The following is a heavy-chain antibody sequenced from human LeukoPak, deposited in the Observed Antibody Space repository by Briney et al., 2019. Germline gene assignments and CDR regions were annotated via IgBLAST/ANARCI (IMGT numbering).Heavy chain of an antibody. CDR3: ARCSGTFSDFDY. CDR1: NYTFTSFG. V-gene: IGHV1-18*01. J-gene: IGHJ4*02. Sequence: ASVKVSCKASNYTFTSFGITWVRQAPGQGLEYMGWITTDNDNTNYAQKFQGRVTMTTDTSTSTAYMELRSLTSDDTAVYYCARCSGTFSDFDYWGQGTLVTVSS. D-gene: IGHD1-26*01. CDR2: ITTDNDNT.